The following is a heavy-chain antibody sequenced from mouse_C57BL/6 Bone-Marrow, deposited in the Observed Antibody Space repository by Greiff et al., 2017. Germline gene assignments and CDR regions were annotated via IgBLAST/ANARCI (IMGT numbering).Heavy chain of an antibody. V-gene: IGHV2-6-1*01. CDR2: IWSDGST. D-gene: IGHD2-4*01. CDR1: GFSLTSYG. CDR3: ARHDDYDEGYYAMDY. J-gene: IGHJ4*01. Sequence: QVQLKESGPGLVAPSQSLSITCTVSGFSLTSYGVHWVRQPPGKGLEWLVVIWSDGSTTYNSALKSRLSISKDNSKSQVFLKMNSLQTDDTAMYYCARHDDYDEGYYAMDYWGQGTSVTVSS.